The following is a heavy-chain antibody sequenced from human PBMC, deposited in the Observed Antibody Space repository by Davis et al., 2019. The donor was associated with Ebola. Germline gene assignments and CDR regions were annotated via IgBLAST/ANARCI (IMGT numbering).Heavy chain of an antibody. D-gene: IGHD1-1*01. Sequence: ASVKVSCKASGYTFTNYGISWVRQAPGQGLEWVGWINPHNGNTNYAQNVQGRVTMTTDTSTSTAYMEVGSLGSDDTAVFYCARAQFPTTSDHWGQGTLVTVSS. J-gene: IGHJ4*02. CDR3: ARAQFPTTSDH. CDR1: GYTFTNYG. V-gene: IGHV1-18*04. CDR2: INPHNGNT.